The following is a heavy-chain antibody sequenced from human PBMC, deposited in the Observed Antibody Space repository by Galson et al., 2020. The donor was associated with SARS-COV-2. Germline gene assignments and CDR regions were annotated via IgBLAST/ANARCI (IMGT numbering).Heavy chain of an antibody. Sequence: LSLTCAASGFTFDDYGMSWVRQAPGKGLEWVSGINWNGGSTGYADSVKGRFTISRDNAKNSLYLQMNSLRAEDTALYYCARDLPYLLYDFWSGYPGACAFDIWGQGTMVTVSS. V-gene: IGHV3-20*04. D-gene: IGHD3-3*01. CDR3: ARDLPYLLYDFWSGYPGACAFDI. CDR1: GFTFDDYG. J-gene: IGHJ3*02. CDR2: INWNGGST.